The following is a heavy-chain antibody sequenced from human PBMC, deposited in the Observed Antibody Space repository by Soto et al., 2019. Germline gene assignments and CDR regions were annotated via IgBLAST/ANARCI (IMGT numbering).Heavy chain of an antibody. V-gene: IGHV3-23*01. CDR3: TKVLSKNYYYPFDF. D-gene: IGHD3-10*01. CDR2: ISGGSSVT. Sequence: GGSLRLSCTASGFTFSDYAMTWVRQAPGKGLEWVSTISGGSSVTYYGDSVKGRFTISRDNAKKTLFLQLNRLSAEDTATYYCTKVLSKNYYYPFDFWGEGRQVTV. J-gene: IGHJ4*02. CDR1: GFTFSDYA.